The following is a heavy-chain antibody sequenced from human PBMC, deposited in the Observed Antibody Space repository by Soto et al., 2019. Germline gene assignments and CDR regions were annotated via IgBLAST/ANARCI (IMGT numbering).Heavy chain of an antibody. V-gene: IGHV4-31*11. CDR3: AREETGNDALDI. D-gene: IGHD1-1*01. Sequence: QLQLQESGPGLVKPSQTLSLTCAVSGGSLRSATYYWSWIRQHPGKGLEWIGYFYHSGSTYYKPSLRSRVTISLDTSKNQFSLNLRSVTDADTAIDYCAREETGNDALDIWGQGTLVTVSS. J-gene: IGHJ3*02. CDR1: GGSLRSATYY. CDR2: FYHSGST.